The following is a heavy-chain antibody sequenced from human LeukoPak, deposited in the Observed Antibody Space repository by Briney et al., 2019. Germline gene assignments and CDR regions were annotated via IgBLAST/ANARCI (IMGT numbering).Heavy chain of an antibody. CDR1: GFIFEDYG. CDR3: ARGSRFHNY. CDR2: INGNGGSR. Sequence: GESLRLSCAASGFIFEDYGMTWVRQAPGKGLEWVSGINGNGGSRGYAASVKGRFTISRDNANNSLYLQMNSLRVEDTALYYCARGSRFHNYWGQGTLVTVSS. D-gene: IGHD6-13*01. J-gene: IGHJ4*02. V-gene: IGHV3-20*04.